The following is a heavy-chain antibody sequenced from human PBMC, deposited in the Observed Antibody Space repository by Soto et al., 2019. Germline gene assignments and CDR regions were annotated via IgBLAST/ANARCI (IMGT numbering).Heavy chain of an antibody. CDR1: GFTVRNNY. CDR3: ASEVEYGSSSLVDYFDY. CDR2: IYSGGSI. V-gene: IGHV3-66*01. J-gene: IGHJ4*02. Sequence: GGSLRLSCAASGFTVRNNYMSWVRQAPGKGLEWVSVIYSGGSIYYADSVKGRFTISRDNSKNTVYLQMNSLRAEDTAVYYCASEVEYGSSSLVDYFDYWGQGTLVTVSS. D-gene: IGHD6-6*01.